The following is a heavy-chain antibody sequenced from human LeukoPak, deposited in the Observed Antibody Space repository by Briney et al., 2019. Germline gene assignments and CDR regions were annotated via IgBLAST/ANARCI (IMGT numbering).Heavy chain of an antibody. CDR2: INHSGST. D-gene: IGHD6-19*01. CDR3: ARGLQWLAYFDY. CDR1: GGSFSGYY. Sequence: SETLSLTCAVYGGSFSGYYWSWIRKPPGKGLEWIGEINHSGSTNYNPSLKSRVTISVDTSKNQFSLKLSSVTAADTAVYYCARGLQWLAYFDYWGQGTLVTVSS. V-gene: IGHV4-34*01. J-gene: IGHJ4*02.